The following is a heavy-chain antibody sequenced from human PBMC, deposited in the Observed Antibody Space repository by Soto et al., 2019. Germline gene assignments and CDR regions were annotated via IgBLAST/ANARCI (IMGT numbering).Heavy chain of an antibody. J-gene: IGHJ6*01. CDR1: GYSFTNYW. V-gene: IGHV5-51*01. Sequence: PGESLKISCKGSGYSFTNYWIGWVRQMPGKGLEWMGIIHPGDSDTRYSPSFQGQVTISADTYISTAYLQWNSLKTSDTAMYYCATSILGRGMDVWGQGTKVTVSS. CDR3: ATSILGRGMDV. D-gene: IGHD3-3*01. CDR2: IHPGDSDT.